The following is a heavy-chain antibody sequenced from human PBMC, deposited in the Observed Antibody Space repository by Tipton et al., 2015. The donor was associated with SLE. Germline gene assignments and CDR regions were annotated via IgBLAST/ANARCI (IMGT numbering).Heavy chain of an antibody. D-gene: IGHD1-26*01. Sequence: TLSLTCAVYGGSSSGYYWSWIRQPPGKGLEWIGEINHSGSTNYNPSLKSRVTISVDTSKNQFSLKLSSVTAADTAVYYCARLGRWFDHWGQGTLVTVSS. V-gene: IGHV4-34*01. CDR3: ARLGRWFDH. CDR2: INHSGST. J-gene: IGHJ5*02. CDR1: GGSSSGYY.